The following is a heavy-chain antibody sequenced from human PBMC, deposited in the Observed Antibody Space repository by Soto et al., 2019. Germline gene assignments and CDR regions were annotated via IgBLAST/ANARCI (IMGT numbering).Heavy chain of an antibody. V-gene: IGHV3-74*01. CDR3: ARGGAMGVDY. J-gene: IGHJ4*02. CDR2: IYFDGTTT. Sequence: SRTPSGFNVHPQWVDWVRQAPRKGLVWVSRIYFDGTTTNYADSVKGRLTVSRDNAKNTVYLHVNTLRDEDTAVYYCARGGAMGVDYWGPGTLVTVSS. D-gene: IGHD1-26*01. CDR1: GFNVHPQW.